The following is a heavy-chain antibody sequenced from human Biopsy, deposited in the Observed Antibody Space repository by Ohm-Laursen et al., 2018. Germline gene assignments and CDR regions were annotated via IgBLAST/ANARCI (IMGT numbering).Heavy chain of an antibody. CDR2: ISHGGNDD. D-gene: IGHD3-16*01. Sequence: SLRLSCAAAGFTFSNYGIHWVRQAPGKGLEWVALISHGGNDDYYADSVEGRFTVSRDNSKNTVVLQMNSLRPEDTALYYCAKDRWERNVHCGGCVDLWGQGTTVTVSS. CDR3: AKDRWERNVHCGGCVDL. CDR1: GFTFSNYG. V-gene: IGHV3-30*18. J-gene: IGHJ6*02.